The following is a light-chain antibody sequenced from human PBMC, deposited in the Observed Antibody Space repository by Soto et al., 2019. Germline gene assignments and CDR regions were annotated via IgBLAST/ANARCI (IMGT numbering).Light chain of an antibody. CDR2: EVT. CDR3: SSFTTISTYV. Sequence: PGKVPKHIIYEVTNRPSGVSNRFSGSKSGNTASLTISGLQSDDEADYYCSSFTTISTYVFGTGTKVTVL. V-gene: IGLV2-14*01. J-gene: IGLJ1*01.